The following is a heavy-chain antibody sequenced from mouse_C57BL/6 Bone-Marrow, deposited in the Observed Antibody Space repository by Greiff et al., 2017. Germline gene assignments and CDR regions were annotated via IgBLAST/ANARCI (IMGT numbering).Heavy chain of an antibody. V-gene: IGHV5-6*01. CDR1: GFTFSSYG. D-gene: IGHD4-1*01. CDR2: ISSGGSYT. CDR3: ARHELGRFDY. Sequence: EVHLVESGGDLVKPGGSLKLSCAASGFTFSSYGMSWVRQTPDKRLEWVATISSGGSYTYYPDSVKGRFTISRDNAKNTLYLQMSSLKSEDTAMYYCARHELGRFDYWGQGTTLTVSS. J-gene: IGHJ2*01.